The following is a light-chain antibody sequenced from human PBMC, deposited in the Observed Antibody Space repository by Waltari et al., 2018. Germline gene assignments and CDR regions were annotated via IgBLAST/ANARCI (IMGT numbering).Light chain of an antibody. CDR2: DVC. V-gene: IGLV2-8*01. J-gene: IGLJ1*01. CDR3: SSYAGDSTFL. CDR1: SSDVGGYNY. Sequence: QSALTQPPSASGSPGQSVTISCTGTSSDVGGYNYVSCYQQHPAKAPKPMIYDVCKRPSRVPDRCSGSKSGTTATLTVSGLQAEDEADYYCSSYAGDSTFLFGTGTKVAVL.